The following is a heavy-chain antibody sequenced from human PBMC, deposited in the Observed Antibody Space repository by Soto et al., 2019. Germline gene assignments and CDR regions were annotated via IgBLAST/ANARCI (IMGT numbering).Heavy chain of an antibody. CDR1: GGTFSSYA. CDR2: IIPIFGTA. Sequence: GASVKVSCKASGGTFSSYAISWVRQAPGQGLEWMGGIIPIFGTANYAQKFQGRVTITADESTSTAYMELSSLGSEDTAVYYCARSLGTSYYYYGMDVWGQGTTVTVSS. CDR3: ARSLGTSYYYYGMDV. J-gene: IGHJ6*02. V-gene: IGHV1-69*13.